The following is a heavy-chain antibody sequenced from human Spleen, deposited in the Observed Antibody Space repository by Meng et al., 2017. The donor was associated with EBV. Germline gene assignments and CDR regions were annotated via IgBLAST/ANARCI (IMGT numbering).Heavy chain of an antibody. J-gene: IGHJ4*02. CDR3: ARDLYDSSGSTFDY. CDR2: INADNGDT. Sequence: QVQPVQAGAEVMQAGASVKVSCKASGYTFTTYAMHWVRQAPGQRLEWMGWINADNGDTKYSQRFQGRVTITRDTSASTAYMELSSLRSEDTAVYYCARDLYDSSGSTFDYWGQGTLVTVSS. CDR1: GYTFTTYA. D-gene: IGHD3-22*01. V-gene: IGHV1-3*01.